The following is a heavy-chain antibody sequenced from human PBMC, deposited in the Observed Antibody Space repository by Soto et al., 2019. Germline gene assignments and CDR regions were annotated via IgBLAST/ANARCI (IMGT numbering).Heavy chain of an antibody. CDR1: GGSISSSSYY. CDR2: IYYSGST. CDR3: ARAHGRNYYYYYYMDV. J-gene: IGHJ6*03. Sequence: SETLSLTCTVSGGSISSSSYYWGWIRQPPGKGLEWIGSIYYSGSTYSNPSLKSRVTISVDTSKNQFSLKLSSVTAADTAAYYCARAHGRNYYYYYYMDVWGKGTTVTVSS. V-gene: IGHV4-39*01.